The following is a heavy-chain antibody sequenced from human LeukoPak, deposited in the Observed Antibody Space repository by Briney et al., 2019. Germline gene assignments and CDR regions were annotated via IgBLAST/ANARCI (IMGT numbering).Heavy chain of an antibody. CDR2: IDPSDSYT. CDR1: GYSFTSYW. J-gene: IGHJ6*04. V-gene: IGHV5-10-1*01. Sequence: GESLKISCKGSGYSFTSYWISWVRQMPGKGLEWMGRIDPSDSYTNYSPSLQGHVTISAGKSISTAYLRWSSLKASDTAMYYCARHGRVVVVANHGMDVWGKGTTVTVSS. D-gene: IGHD2-15*01. CDR3: ARHGRVVVVANHGMDV.